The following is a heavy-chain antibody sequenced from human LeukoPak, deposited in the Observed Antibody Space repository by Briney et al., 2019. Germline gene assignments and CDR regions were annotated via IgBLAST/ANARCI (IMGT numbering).Heavy chain of an antibody. CDR2: IYTSGST. J-gene: IGHJ4*02. V-gene: IGHV4-4*07. CDR1: GASISSYY. D-gene: IGHD2-21*02. Sequence: SETLSLTCTVSGASISSYYWSWIRQPAGKGLEWIGRIYTSGSTSFNPSLKSRVTMLVDKSKNQFSLKLSSVTAADTAVYYCARHLAYAYCGSNCYFDNWGQGALVTVSS. CDR3: ARHLAYAYCGSNCYFDN.